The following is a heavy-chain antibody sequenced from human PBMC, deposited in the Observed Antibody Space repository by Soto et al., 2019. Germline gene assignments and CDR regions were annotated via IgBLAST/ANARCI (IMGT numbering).Heavy chain of an antibody. J-gene: IGHJ4*02. CDR3: ARHKSSVTTYLFDY. V-gene: IGHV4-59*08. D-gene: IGHD4-17*01. CDR2: IYYSGST. Sequence: SETLSLTCTVSGGSISSYYWSWIRQPPGKGLEWIGYIYYSGSTNYNPSLKSRVTISVDTSKNQFSLKLSSVTAADTAVYYCARHKSSVTTYLFDYWGQGTLVTVSS. CDR1: GGSISSYY.